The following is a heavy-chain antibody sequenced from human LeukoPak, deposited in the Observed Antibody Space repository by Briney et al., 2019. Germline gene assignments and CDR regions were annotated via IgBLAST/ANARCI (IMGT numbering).Heavy chain of an antibody. J-gene: IGHJ3*02. CDR3: ATDDYDSSVPI. D-gene: IGHD3-22*01. V-gene: IGHV3-48*04. CDR1: GFTFSNAL. CDR2: ISSSSDKI. Sequence: PGGSLRLSCAASGFTFSNALMTWVRQAPGKGLEWVSYISSSSDKIYYAKSVKGRFTISRDNAKNSLYLQMNSLTAEDTAVYYCATDDYDSSVPIWGHGTMVTVSS.